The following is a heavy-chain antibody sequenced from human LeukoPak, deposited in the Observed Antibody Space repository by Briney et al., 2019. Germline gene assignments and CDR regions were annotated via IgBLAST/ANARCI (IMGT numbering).Heavy chain of an antibody. CDR1: GGSISGHY. CDR2: VHTTGGT. V-gene: IGHV4-4*07. CDR3: AKGGESSLPFDY. D-gene: IGHD3-10*01. J-gene: IGHJ4*02. Sequence: PSETLSLTCTVSGGSISGHYWSWIRQPAGKEPEWIGRVHTTGGTDYNPSLKSRLTMSVDTSKNQFSLHLTSVTAADTAVYYCAKGGESSLPFDYWGQGTLVTVSS.